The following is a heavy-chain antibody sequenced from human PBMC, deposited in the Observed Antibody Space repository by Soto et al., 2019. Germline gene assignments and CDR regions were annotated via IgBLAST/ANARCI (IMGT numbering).Heavy chain of an antibody. Sequence: EVQLVESGGGLIQPGGSLRLSCAASGLTVSSNYMNWVHQAPGQGLEWVSLTYTGGETTYADSVKGRFTVSRDNSKNTLYLQMSSLRTEDTAVYYCVRMGQWRVPGDFYYGMDVWGQGTSVTVSS. J-gene: IGHJ6*02. D-gene: IGHD6-19*01. CDR2: TYTGGET. CDR3: VRMGQWRVPGDFYYGMDV. V-gene: IGHV3-53*01. CDR1: GLTVSSNY.